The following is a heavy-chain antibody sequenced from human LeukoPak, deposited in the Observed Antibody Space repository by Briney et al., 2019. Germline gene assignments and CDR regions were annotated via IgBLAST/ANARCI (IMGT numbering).Heavy chain of an antibody. D-gene: IGHD6-19*01. CDR1: GYSISSISSTYY. V-gene: IGHV4-38-2*02. J-gene: IGHJ5*02. Sequence: PSETLSLTCTVSGYSISSISSTYYWGWVRQSPGKRLEWIGSSIYHSGSTYYNPSLQSRVTISLDTSKNQFSLKLTSVTAADTAVYYCASVRGYSSGWYASGFDPWGQGTLVTVSS. CDR2: SIYHSGST. CDR3: ASVRGYSSGWYASGFDP.